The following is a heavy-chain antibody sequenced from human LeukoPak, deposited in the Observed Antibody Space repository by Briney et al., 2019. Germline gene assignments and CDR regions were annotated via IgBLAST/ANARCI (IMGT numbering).Heavy chain of an antibody. J-gene: IGHJ4*02. Sequence: ASVTVSCKASGYTFTSYDINWVRQAPGQGPEWMGWMSPNSGNTGYAQKFQGRVTMTRSTSMSTAYMELSSLRSEDTAVYYCARGPLNWGYDYWGQGTLVTVSS. CDR3: ARGPLNWGYDY. V-gene: IGHV1-8*01. D-gene: IGHD7-27*01. CDR1: GYTFTSYD. CDR2: MSPNSGNT.